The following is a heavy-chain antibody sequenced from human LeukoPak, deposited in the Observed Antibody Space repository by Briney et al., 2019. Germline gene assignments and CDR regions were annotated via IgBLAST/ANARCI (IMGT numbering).Heavy chain of an antibody. J-gene: IGHJ4*02. Sequence: GGSLRLSCAVSGFIFSTCGMHWVRQAPGKGLEWVAFIRYDGSNKYYADSVKGRFTISRDNSKNTLYLQMNSLRAEDTAVYYCAKDGGGVYGAPGSGYFDYWGQGTLVTVSS. D-gene: IGHD2-8*02. CDR2: IRYDGSNK. CDR1: GFIFSTCG. V-gene: IGHV3-30*02. CDR3: AKDGGGVYGAPGSGYFDY.